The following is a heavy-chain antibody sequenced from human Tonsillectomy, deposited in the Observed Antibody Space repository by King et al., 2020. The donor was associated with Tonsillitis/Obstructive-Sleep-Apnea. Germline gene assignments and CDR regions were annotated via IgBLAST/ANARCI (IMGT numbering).Heavy chain of an antibody. CDR2: SYHSGHT. CDR1: GDSISSSDW. CDR3: ASRGGRVGYYSFDH. V-gene: IGHV4-4*02. J-gene: IGHJ4*02. D-gene: IGHD3-22*01. Sequence: VQLQESGPGLVKPSGTLSVTCAVSGDSISSSDWWSWVRQPPGKGLEWIGESYHSGHTNYNPSLKSRVTISVDKSKNQFSLKLSSVTAADTAVYYCASRGGRVGYYSFDHWGQGTQVTVSS.